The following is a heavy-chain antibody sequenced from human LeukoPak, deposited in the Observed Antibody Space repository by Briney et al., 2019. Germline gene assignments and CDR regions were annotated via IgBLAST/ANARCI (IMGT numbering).Heavy chain of an antibody. CDR3: AREGAVAVFDY. CDR2: IKQDGSEK. CDR1: GFTFSSYW. Sequence: GGSLRLSCAASGFTFSSYWTSWVRQAAGKGLEWVANIKQDGSEKYYVDSVKGRFTISRDNAKNSLYLQMNSLRAEDTAVYYCAREGAVAVFDYWGQGTTVTVSS. D-gene: IGHD6-19*01. V-gene: IGHV3-7*05. J-gene: IGHJ4*03.